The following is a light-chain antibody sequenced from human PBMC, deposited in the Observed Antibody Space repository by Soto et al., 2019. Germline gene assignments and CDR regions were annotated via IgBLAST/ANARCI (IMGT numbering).Light chain of an antibody. CDR1: HSVSTY. CDR3: QQRSNWQIT. V-gene: IGKV3-11*01. CDR2: DAS. Sequence: EIRLTQSPGTVSLSPGESATLSCRASHSVSTYLALYQQKPGQAPRLLIYDASNRVTGIPARFRGSGSGTDFTLTISSLEPDDFAVYYCQQRSNWQITFGQGTRWRL. J-gene: IGKJ5*01.